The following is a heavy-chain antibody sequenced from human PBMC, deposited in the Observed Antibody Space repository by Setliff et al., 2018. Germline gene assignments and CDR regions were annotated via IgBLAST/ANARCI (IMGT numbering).Heavy chain of an antibody. CDR2: IYTSWST. D-gene: IGHD3-3*01. Sequence: PSETLSLTCTVSGGSISSRTHYWSWIRQPAGKGLEWIGHIYTSWSTIYNPSLKSRLTISVDKSTNQFSLKLNSVTAADTAVYYCARMSGFQYMDVWGKGTTVTVSS. V-gene: IGHV4-61*09. J-gene: IGHJ6*03. CDR3: ARMSGFQYMDV. CDR1: GGSISSRTHY.